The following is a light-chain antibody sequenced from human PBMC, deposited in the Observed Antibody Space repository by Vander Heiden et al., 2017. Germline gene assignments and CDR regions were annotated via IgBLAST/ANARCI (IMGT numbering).Light chain of an antibody. Sequence: DIAMTQSPLSLPVTPGEPASISCRSSQSLLYSNGYNYLDWYLQKPGQSPQLLIYLGSNRASGVPDRFSGSESGTDFTLKISRVEAEDVGVYYCMQALQTPRTFGQGTKLEIK. CDR2: LGS. J-gene: IGKJ2*01. CDR3: MQALQTPRT. CDR1: QSLLYSNGYNY. V-gene: IGKV2-28*01.